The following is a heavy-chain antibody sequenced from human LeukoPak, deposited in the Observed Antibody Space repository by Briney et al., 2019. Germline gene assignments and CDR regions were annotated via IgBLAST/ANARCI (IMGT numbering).Heavy chain of an antibody. J-gene: IGHJ5*02. V-gene: IGHV4-4*07. CDR3: AKSPSGRGGYNWFDP. D-gene: IGHD3-16*01. Sequence: SETLSLTCTVSGGSISGYYWSWIRQPAGKGLEWIGRVYTSGSTNYNPSLKSRVTMSIDTSKNHFSLNLSSVTAADTAVYYCAKSPSGRGGYNWFDPWGQGTLVTVSS. CDR1: GGSISGYY. CDR2: VYTSGST.